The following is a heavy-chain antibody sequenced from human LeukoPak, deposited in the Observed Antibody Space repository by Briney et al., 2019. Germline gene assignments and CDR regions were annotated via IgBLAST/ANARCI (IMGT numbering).Heavy chain of an antibody. CDR3: ARDISGYGSFDY. V-gene: IGHV4-31*03. Sequence: SETLSLTCTVSGGSISSGGYYWSWIRQQLGKGLEWIGYIYYSGSTYYNPSLKSRVTISVDTSKNQFSLKLSSVTAADTAVYYCARDISGYGSFDYWGQGTLVTVSS. CDR2: IYYSGST. J-gene: IGHJ4*02. CDR1: GGSISSGGYY. D-gene: IGHD5-12*01.